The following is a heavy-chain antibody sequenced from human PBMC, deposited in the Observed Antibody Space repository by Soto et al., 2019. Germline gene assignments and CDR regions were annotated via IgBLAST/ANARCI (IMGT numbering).Heavy chain of an antibody. CDR1: GGSISSYY. CDR2: IYTSGST. V-gene: IGHV4-4*07. J-gene: IGHJ5*02. D-gene: IGHD6-6*01. CDR3: ARSIHKGSWFDP. Sequence: SETLSLTCTVSGGSISSYYWSWIRQPAGKGLEWIGRIYTSGSTNYNPSLKSRVTMSVDTSKNQFSLRLNSVTAADTAVYYCARSIHKGSWFDPWGQGTVVTVSS.